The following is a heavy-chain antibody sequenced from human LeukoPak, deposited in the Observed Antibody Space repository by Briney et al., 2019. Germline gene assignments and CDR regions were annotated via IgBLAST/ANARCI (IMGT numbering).Heavy chain of an antibody. J-gene: IGHJ4*02. D-gene: IGHD5-18*01. CDR1: GFTVSSNY. Sequence: GGSLRLSCAASGFTVSSNYMSWVRQAPGKGLEWVAVIYSDGRIHSADSVKGRFTISRDDSKNTLSLQMNSLRAEDTAVYYCARESGYSYGLAGFFDYWGQGTLVTVSS. V-gene: IGHV3-53*01. CDR3: ARESGYSYGLAGFFDY. CDR2: IYSDGRI.